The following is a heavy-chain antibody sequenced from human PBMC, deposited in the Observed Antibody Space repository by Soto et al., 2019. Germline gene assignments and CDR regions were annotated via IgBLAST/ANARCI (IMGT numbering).Heavy chain of an antibody. CDR3: AREGNARDLGY. D-gene: IGHD3-10*02. Sequence: QLQLQESGSRLVKPSQTLSLTCTVSGASISSGDYSWSWIRQTPGKGLEWIGYIYHSGTTHYNPSLQSRVTISVDKSKNQFSLRLTSVTAADTAVYYCAREGNARDLGYWGQGALVTVSS. J-gene: IGHJ4*02. V-gene: IGHV4-30-2*01. CDR2: IYHSGTT. CDR1: GASISSGDYS.